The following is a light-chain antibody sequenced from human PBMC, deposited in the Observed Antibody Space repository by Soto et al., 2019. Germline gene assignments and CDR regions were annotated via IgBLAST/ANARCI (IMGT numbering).Light chain of an antibody. Sequence: DIQMTQSPSTLSASVGDRVTITCRASQSISSWLAWYQQNPGKAPKLLIYKASSLESGVPSRFSGSGSGTEFTLTISSLQPDDFATYYCQQYNYYVWTFGQGTNVDIK. CDR2: KAS. CDR1: QSISSW. J-gene: IGKJ1*01. CDR3: QQYNYYVWT. V-gene: IGKV1-5*03.